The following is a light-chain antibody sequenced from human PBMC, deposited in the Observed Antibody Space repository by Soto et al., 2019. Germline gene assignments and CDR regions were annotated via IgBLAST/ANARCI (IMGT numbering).Light chain of an antibody. CDR1: QSVSRNY. J-gene: IGKJ2*01. CDR3: QQYAYSPLT. V-gene: IGKV3-20*01. CDR2: CAS. Sequence: EIVLTQSPGTLSLSPGERATLSCRASQSVSRNYLAWYQQKPGQAPRLLIYCASSRATGIPDRFSGSGSGTDFTLTISRLEHEDFAVYYCQQYAYSPLTFDRGTKLEIK.